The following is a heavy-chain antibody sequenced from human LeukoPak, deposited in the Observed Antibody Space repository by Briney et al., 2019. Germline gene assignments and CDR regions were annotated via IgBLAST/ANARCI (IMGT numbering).Heavy chain of an antibody. CDR1: GFTFSSSA. CDR2: IRGGEGAA. CDR3: VKPKYIAVAGTPFDY. J-gene: IGHJ4*02. V-gene: IGHV3-23*01. D-gene: IGHD6-19*01. Sequence: GGSLRLSCEASGFTFSSSAMNWVRQAPGQGPEWVSSIRGGEGAAYYPGSVKGRFTISRDNSKNTVYLQMNSLRAEDTAVYYCVKPKYIAVAGTPFDYWGQGTLVTVSS.